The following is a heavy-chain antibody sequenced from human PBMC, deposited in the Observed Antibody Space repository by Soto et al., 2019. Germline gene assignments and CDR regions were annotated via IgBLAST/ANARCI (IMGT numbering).Heavy chain of an antibody. CDR3: AKSGPPNTMIAVAGIVDY. V-gene: IGHV3-30*18. J-gene: IGHJ4*02. D-gene: IGHD6-19*01. CDR2: ISYDGSNK. Sequence: GGSLRLSCAASGFTFSSYGMHWVRQAPSKGLEWVAVISYDGSNKYYADSVKGRFTISRDNSKNTLYLQMNSLRAEDTAVYYCAKSGPPNTMIAVAGIVDYWGQGTLVTVSS. CDR1: GFTFSSYG.